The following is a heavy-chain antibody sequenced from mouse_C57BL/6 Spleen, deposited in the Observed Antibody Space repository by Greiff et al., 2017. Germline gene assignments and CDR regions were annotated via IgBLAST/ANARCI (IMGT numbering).Heavy chain of an antibody. Sequence: EVMLVESGGGLVQPGGSLKLSCAASGFTFSDYYMYWVRQTPEKRLEWVAYISNGGGSTYYPDTVKGRFTISRDNAKNTLYLQMSRLKSEDTAMYYCARDGPITTVVAPYWYCDVWGTGTTVTVSS. CDR2: ISNGGGST. V-gene: IGHV5-12*01. J-gene: IGHJ1*03. CDR1: GFTFSDYY. D-gene: IGHD1-1*01. CDR3: ARDGPITTVVAPYWYCDV.